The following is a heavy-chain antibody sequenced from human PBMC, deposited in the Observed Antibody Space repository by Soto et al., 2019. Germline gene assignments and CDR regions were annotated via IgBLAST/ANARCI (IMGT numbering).Heavy chain of an antibody. J-gene: IGHJ6*02. V-gene: IGHV5-10-1*01. CDR3: SMRPYGSGNYYYYGMDV. Sequence: GESLKISCKGSGYSFTSYWISWVRQMPGKGLEWMGRIDPSDSYTNYSPSLQGHVTISADKSISTAYLQWSSLKASDTAMYYFSMRPYGSGNYYYYGMDVWGQGTTVTVSS. CDR2: IDPSDSYT. D-gene: IGHD3-10*01. CDR1: GYSFTSYW.